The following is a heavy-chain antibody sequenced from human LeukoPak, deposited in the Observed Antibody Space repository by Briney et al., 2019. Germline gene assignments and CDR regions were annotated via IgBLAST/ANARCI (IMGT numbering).Heavy chain of an antibody. J-gene: IGHJ5*02. CDR1: GYTFTSYG. CDR3: ARNRRANWFDP. D-gene: IGHD1-26*01. V-gene: IGHV1-18*01. CDR2: ISAYNGNT. Sequence: ASVKVSCKAFGYTFTSYGISWVRQAPGQGLEWMGWISAYNGNTYYAQKLQGRVTMTTDTSTSTAYMELRSLRSDDTAVYYCARNRRANWFDPWGQGTLVTVSS.